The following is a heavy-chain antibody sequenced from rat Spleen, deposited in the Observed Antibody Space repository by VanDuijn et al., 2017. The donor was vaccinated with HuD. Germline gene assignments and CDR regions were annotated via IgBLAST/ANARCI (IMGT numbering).Heavy chain of an antibody. CDR1: GFTFSDYY. D-gene: IGHD1-11*01. V-gene: IGHV5-7*01. CDR3: ARRHYGYTDYFDS. Sequence: EVQLVESGGGLVQPGRSLKLSCAASGFTFSDYYMAWVRQAPTKGLEWVATISSDGRRNYYRDSVKGRFTISRDNAKSTLSLQMDSLRSEDTATYYCARRHYGYTDYFDSWGQGVMVTVSS. J-gene: IGHJ2*01. CDR2: ISSDGRRN.